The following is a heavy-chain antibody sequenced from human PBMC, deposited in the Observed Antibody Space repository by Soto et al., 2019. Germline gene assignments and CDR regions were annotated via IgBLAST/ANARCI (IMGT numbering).Heavy chain of an antibody. CDR2: IIPIFGTA. CDR3: ARRVGDVEQRARLGYYYGMDV. CDR1: GGTFSSYA. V-gene: IGHV1-69*13. D-gene: IGHD3-16*01. J-gene: IGHJ6*02. Sequence: SVKVSCKASGGTFSSYAISWVRQAPGQGIGWMGGIIPIFGTANYAQKFQGRVTITADESTSTAYMELSSLRSEDTAVYYCARRVGDVEQRARLGYYYGMDVWGQGTTVTVSS.